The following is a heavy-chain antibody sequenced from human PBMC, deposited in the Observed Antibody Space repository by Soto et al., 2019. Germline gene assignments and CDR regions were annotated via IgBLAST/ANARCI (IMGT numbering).Heavy chain of an antibody. J-gene: IGHJ6*02. Sequence: SETLSLTCTVSGGSISPYYWSWIRQPPGKGLEWIGNIHYSGSTDYNPSLKSRVTISMDTSTNQFSLKLTSVTAADTAVYYCARHLGDYGYEDYYGMDVWGQGTTVTVSS. D-gene: IGHD4-17*01. CDR2: IHYSGST. CDR1: GGSISPYY. CDR3: ARHLGDYGYEDYYGMDV. V-gene: IGHV4-59*08.